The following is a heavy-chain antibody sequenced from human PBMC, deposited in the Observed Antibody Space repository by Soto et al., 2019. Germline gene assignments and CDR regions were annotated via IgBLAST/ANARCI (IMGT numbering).Heavy chain of an antibody. Sequence: ASMKVSCKGFWGTFSSYTISWGRQAPGQRLEWMGRIIPILGIANYAQKFQGRVTITADKSTSTAYMELSSLRSEDTAVYYCARDHRAVAGTSHLVDNWGQGTLVTVSS. D-gene: IGHD6-19*01. J-gene: IGHJ4*02. V-gene: IGHV1-69*04. CDR2: IIPILGIA. CDR3: ARDHRAVAGTSHLVDN. CDR1: WGTFSSYT.